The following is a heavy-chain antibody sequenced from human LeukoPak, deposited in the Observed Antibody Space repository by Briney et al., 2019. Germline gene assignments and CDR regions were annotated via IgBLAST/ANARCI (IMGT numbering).Heavy chain of an antibody. J-gene: IGHJ4*02. CDR2: ISYDGSNK. Sequence: GGSLRLSCAASGFTFSSYGMPWVRQAPGKGLEWVAVISYDGSNKYYADSVKGRFTISRDNSKNTLYLQMNSLRAEDTAVYYCAKLVAAGRGGRGYFDYWGQGTLVTVSS. V-gene: IGHV3-30*18. CDR3: AKLVAAGRGGRGYFDY. CDR1: GFTFSSYG. D-gene: IGHD6-13*01.